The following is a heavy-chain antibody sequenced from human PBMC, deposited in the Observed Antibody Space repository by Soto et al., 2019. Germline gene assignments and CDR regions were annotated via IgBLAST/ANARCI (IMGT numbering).Heavy chain of an antibody. CDR2: IGPKNGDT. D-gene: IGHD1-26*01. CDR1: GYTFTGHY. CDR3: GRGRSGEIGVFY. V-gene: IGHV1-2*02. Sequence: QVQLVQSGAEVKESGASVKVSCKASGYTFTGHYIHWVRQAPGQGFEWVGEIGPKNGDTRYAQKFQGRVAMTNDSSITTVYMELSNLSPDDTAVYYCGRGRSGEIGVFYWGQGTLVTVHS. J-gene: IGHJ4*02.